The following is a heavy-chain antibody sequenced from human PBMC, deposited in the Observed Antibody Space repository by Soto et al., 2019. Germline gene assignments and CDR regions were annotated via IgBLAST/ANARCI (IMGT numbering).Heavy chain of an antibody. CDR3: ARVPAERGYAFDI. J-gene: IGHJ3*02. CDR1: GFTFSSYS. Sequence: EVQLVESGGGLVQPGGSLRLSCAASGFTFSSYSMIWVRQAPGEGLEWISYISSDSSTMYYTDSVKGRFTISRDNAKNSLYLQMNSLRAEDTAVFYCARVPAERGYAFDIWGQGTMVSVSS. CDR2: ISSDSSTM. V-gene: IGHV3-48*01.